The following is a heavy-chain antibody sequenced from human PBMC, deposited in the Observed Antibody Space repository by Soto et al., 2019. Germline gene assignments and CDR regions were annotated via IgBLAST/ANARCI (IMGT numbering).Heavy chain of an antibody. D-gene: IGHD6-19*01. J-gene: IGHJ6*02. CDR1: GYTFTSYD. Sequence: GASVKVSCKASGYTFTSYDINWVRQATGQGLEWMGWMNPNSGNTGYAQKFQGRVTMTRNTSISTAYMELSSLRSEDTAVYYCARAAAVAVAGTRGYYGMDVWGQGTTVTVSS. CDR3: ARAAAVAVAGTRGYYGMDV. V-gene: IGHV1-8*01. CDR2: MNPNSGNT.